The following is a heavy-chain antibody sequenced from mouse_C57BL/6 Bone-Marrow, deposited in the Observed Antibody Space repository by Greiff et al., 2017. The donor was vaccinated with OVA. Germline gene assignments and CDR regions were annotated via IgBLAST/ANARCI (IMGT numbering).Heavy chain of an antibody. CDR2: ISSGGSYT. J-gene: IGHJ4*01. CDR3: ARHGPIGYAMGY. Sequence: EVQLVESGGDLVKPGGSLKLSCAASGFTFSSYGMSWVRQTPDKRLEWVATISSGGSYTYYTASVKGRFTISRDNAKNTLYLQMSSLKSEDTAMDYCARHGPIGYAMGYWGQGTSVTVSS. V-gene: IGHV5-6*01. CDR1: GFTFSSYG. D-gene: IGHD6-5*01.